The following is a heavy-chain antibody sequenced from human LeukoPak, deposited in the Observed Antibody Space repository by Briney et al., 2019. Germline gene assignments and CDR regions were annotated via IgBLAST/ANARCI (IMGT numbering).Heavy chain of an antibody. Sequence: SETLSLTCTVSGGSISSGDYYWSWIRQPPRKGLEWIGYIYYSGSTYYNPSLKSRVTISVDTSKNQFSLKLSSVTAADTAVYYCAREGSSSKGFDYWGQGTLVTVSS. CDR1: GGSISSGDYY. CDR2: IYYSGST. D-gene: IGHD6-6*01. CDR3: AREGSSSKGFDY. J-gene: IGHJ4*02. V-gene: IGHV4-30-4*08.